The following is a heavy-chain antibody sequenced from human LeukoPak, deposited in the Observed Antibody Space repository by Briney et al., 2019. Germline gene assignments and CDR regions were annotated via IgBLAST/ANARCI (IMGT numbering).Heavy chain of an antibody. CDR1: GFTFNNYA. D-gene: IGHD5-18*01. CDR2: ISSSGRTI. CDR3: ARGGVTFGY. J-gene: IGHJ4*02. V-gene: IGHV3-48*03. Sequence: GGSLRLSCAASGFTFNNYAMNWVRQAPGKGLEWVSYISSSGRTIYYADSVKGRFTISRDNAKNSLYLQMNSLRAEDTAVYYCARGGVTFGYWGQGTLVTVSS.